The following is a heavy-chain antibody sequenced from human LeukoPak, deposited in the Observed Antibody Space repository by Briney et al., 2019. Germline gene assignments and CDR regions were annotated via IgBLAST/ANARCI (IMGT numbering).Heavy chain of an antibody. V-gene: IGHV4-34*01. CDR1: GGSISSYY. Sequence: PSETLSLTCTVSGGSISSYYWSWIRQPPGKGLEWIGEIKPSGRTNYNPSLESRATISVDTSKNHFSLKLSSVTAADTAVYYCARRDYLDHFYYIDVWDKGNAVTVSS. D-gene: IGHD3-10*01. J-gene: IGHJ6*03. CDR3: ARRDYLDHFYYIDV. CDR2: IKPSGRT.